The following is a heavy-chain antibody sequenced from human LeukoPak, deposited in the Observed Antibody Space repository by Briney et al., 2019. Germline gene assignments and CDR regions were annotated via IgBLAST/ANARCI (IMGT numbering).Heavy chain of an antibody. D-gene: IGHD6-19*01. Sequence: GGSLRLSCTASGFTFGDYAMSWVRQAPGKGLEWVGFIRSKAYGGTTEYAASVKGRFTISRDDSKSIAYLQMNSLKTEDTAVHYCTRDLGIAVAGDFDYWGQGTLVTVSS. V-gene: IGHV3-49*04. CDR2: IRSKAYGGTT. CDR3: TRDLGIAVAGDFDY. J-gene: IGHJ4*02. CDR1: GFTFGDYA.